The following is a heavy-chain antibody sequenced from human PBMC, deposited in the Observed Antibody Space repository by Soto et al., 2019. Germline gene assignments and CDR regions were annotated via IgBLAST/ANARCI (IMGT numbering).Heavy chain of an antibody. CDR1: GGTFSSYT. Sequence: ASVKVSCKASGGTFSSYTISWVRQAPGQGLEWMGRIIPILDMADYAQKFQGRVTITADKSTSTAYMELSSLRSEDTAVYYCARQNDAYSPFDYWGQGTLVTVSS. D-gene: IGHD4-4*01. J-gene: IGHJ4*02. CDR2: IIPILDMA. CDR3: ARQNDAYSPFDY. V-gene: IGHV1-69*02.